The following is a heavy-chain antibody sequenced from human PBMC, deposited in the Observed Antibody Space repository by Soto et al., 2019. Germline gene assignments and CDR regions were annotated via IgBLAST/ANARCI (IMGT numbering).Heavy chain of an antibody. CDR3: ARDWYHYDGRGYPKSVGSSYSGMGS. J-gene: IGHJ6*02. D-gene: IGHD3-22*01. Sequence: GASVKVSCTASGYTFTGYYMHWVRQAPGQGLEWVGRINPNGGETTFAPKFQGRVTMTRDTSISTAYMQLSRLRSDDTAVYYCARDWYHYDGRGYPKSVGSSYSGMGSCGQGTRVTVSS. CDR1: GYTFTGYY. V-gene: IGHV1-2*06. CDR2: INPNGGET.